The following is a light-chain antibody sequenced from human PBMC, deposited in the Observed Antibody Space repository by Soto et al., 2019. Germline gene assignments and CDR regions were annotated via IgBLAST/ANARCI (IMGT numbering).Light chain of an antibody. Sequence: EIVLTQSPGTLSLSPGARATLSCRASQSVSSRLAWYQQKPGQAPRLLISGASSRATGIPDRFSGSGSATDFTLTISRLEPEDFALYYCQQYGSSPITFGQGTRLEIK. CDR1: QSVSSR. CDR3: QQYGSSPIT. CDR2: GAS. V-gene: IGKV3-20*01. J-gene: IGKJ5*01.